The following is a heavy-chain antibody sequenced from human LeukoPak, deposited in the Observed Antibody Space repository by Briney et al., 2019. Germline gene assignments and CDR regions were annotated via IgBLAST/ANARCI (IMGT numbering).Heavy chain of an antibody. Sequence: GGSLRLSCSASGFTFRNYAMHWVRQAPGKGLEYVSAIASNGGSTYYTYSVKGRFTISRDNSKSTLYLQMSSPRPEDTAVYYCVKDRSGKDYFDYWGQGTLVTVSS. V-gene: IGHV3-64D*09. CDR1: GFTFRNYA. J-gene: IGHJ4*02. CDR3: VKDRSGKDYFDY. D-gene: IGHD3-10*01. CDR2: IASNGGST.